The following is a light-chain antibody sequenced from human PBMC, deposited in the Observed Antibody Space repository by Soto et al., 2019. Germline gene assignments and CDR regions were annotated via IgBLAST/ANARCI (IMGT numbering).Light chain of an antibody. J-gene: IGLJ3*02. CDR3: QSYDSSLSAWV. Sequence: QAVVTQPPSVSGAPGQRVTISCTESSSNIGAGYDVHWYQQLPGTAPKLLIYGNNNRPSGVPDRFSGSKSGTSASLAITGLQAEDEADYYCQSYDSSLSAWVFGGGTQLTVL. V-gene: IGLV1-40*01. CDR2: GNN. CDR1: SSNIGAGYD.